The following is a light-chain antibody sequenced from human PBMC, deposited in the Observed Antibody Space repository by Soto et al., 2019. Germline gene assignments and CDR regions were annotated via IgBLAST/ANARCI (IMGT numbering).Light chain of an antibody. Sequence: QSVLTQPASVSGSPGQSITISCTGTSSDVGGYNYVSWYQQHPGKAPKLMIYEVSNRPSGVSNRFSGSKSGNTASLTISGLQAEDDADYYCSSYTSSSTGGYVFGSGTKLTVL. V-gene: IGLV2-14*01. J-gene: IGLJ1*01. CDR2: EVS. CDR3: SSYTSSSTGGYV. CDR1: SSDVGGYNY.